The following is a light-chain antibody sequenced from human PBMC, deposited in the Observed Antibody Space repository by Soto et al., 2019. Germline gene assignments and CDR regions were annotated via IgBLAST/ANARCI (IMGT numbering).Light chain of an antibody. CDR2: SNN. CDR3: QSYDSSLSGSYV. J-gene: IGLJ1*01. V-gene: IGLV1-40*01. Sequence: QSVLTQPPSVSGAPGQRVTISCTGSSSNIGAGYDVHWYQQLPGTAPKLLIFSNNYRPSGVPDRFSGSKSGTSASLAITGLQAEDEADYYCQSYDSSLSGSYVFGAGTKLTVL. CDR1: SSNIGAGYD.